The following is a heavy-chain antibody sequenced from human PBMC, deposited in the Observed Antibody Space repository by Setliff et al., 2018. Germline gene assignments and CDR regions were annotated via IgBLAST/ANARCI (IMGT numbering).Heavy chain of an antibody. CDR3: RYWSGYYNNDY. V-gene: IGHV4-39*07. Sequence: SETLSLTCTVSNGSVSTTSHYWGWIRQSPGKGLEWIGEINHSGSTNYNPSLKSRLTISVDASTNQFSLKLYSVTAADTAVYYCRYWSGYYNNDYWGQGTLVTVSS. J-gene: IGHJ4*02. CDR2: INHSGST. D-gene: IGHD3-3*01. CDR1: NGSVSTTSHY.